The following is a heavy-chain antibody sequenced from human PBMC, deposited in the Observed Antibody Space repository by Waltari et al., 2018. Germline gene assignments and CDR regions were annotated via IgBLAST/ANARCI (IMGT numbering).Heavy chain of an antibody. CDR1: GYPFTAYH. CDR3: AREGLTGRGFDY. V-gene: IGHV1-2*02. D-gene: IGHD3-10*01. Sequence: QVQLVQSGAEVKKPGASVQVSCTTSGYPFTAYHMQWVRQAPGQGLEWRGWINSNSGDRGYAQKFLGRVTMTRDTSVSTIYMELSGLKSDDTAVYYCAREGLTGRGFDYWGQGTLVTVSS. CDR2: INSNSGDR. J-gene: IGHJ4*02.